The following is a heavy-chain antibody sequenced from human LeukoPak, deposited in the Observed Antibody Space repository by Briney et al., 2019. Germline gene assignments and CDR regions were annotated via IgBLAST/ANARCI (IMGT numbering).Heavy chain of an antibody. V-gene: IGHV3-9*01. CDR2: ISWNSGSI. Sequence: PGGSLRLSCAASGFTFDDYAMHWVRQAPGKGLEWVSGISWNSGSIGYADSVKDRFTISRDNAKNSLYLQMNSLRAEDTALYYRAKDNSDYYDSSGYYVNWGQGTLVTVSS. CDR1: GFTFDDYA. CDR3: AKDNSDYYDSSGYYVN. J-gene: IGHJ4*02. D-gene: IGHD3-22*01.